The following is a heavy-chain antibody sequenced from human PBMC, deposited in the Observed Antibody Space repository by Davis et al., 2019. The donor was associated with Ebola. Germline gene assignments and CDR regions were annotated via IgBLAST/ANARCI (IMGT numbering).Heavy chain of an antibody. CDR3: AKAPTGTTGTTWFDY. V-gene: IGHV3-23*01. CDR2: ISGSGGNT. J-gene: IGHJ4*02. Sequence: PGGSLRLSCAASGFTFSSYDMSWVRQAPGKGLEWVSGISGSGGNTYYADSVKGRFTISRDNSKNTLYLQMNSLRAEDTAVYYCAKAPTGTTGTTWFDYWGQRTLVTVSS. CDR1: GFTFSSYD. D-gene: IGHD1-1*01.